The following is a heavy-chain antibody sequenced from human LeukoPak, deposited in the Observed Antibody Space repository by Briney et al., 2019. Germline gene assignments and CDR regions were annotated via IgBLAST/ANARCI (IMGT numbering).Heavy chain of an antibody. V-gene: IGHV4-31*03. CDR3: ARGGWSYMGDDAFDI. D-gene: IGHD3-10*01. CDR2: IYYSGST. J-gene: IGHJ3*02. Sequence: SQTLSLTCTVSGGSLSSGGYYWSWIRQHPGKGLEWIGYIYYSGSTYYNPSLKSRVTISVDTSKNQFSLKLSSVTAADTAVYYCARGGWSYMGDDAFDIWGQGTMVTVSS. CDR1: GGSLSSGGYY.